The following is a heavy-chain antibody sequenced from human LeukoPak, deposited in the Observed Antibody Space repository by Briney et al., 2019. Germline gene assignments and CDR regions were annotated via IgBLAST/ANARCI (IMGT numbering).Heavy chain of an antibody. D-gene: IGHD3-3*01. J-gene: IGHJ4*02. V-gene: IGHV3-66*02. Sequence: RPGGPLRLSCAASGFTVSSNYMNWVRQAPGKGLEWVSVIYSGGSTYYADSVKGRFTISRDNSKNTLYLQMNSLRAEDTAVYYCARDQSGFLEWPFWGQGTLVTVSS. CDR2: IYSGGST. CDR3: ARDQSGFLEWPF. CDR1: GFTVSSNY.